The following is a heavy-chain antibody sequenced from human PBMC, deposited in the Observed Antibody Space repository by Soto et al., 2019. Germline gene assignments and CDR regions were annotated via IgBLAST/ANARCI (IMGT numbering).Heavy chain of an antibody. CDR2: ISYDGSNK. CDR1: GFTFSSYG. J-gene: IGHJ3*02. V-gene: IGHV3-30*18. D-gene: IGHD3-10*01. CDR3: AKDLYYYGSGSDAFDI. Sequence: GGSLRLSCAASGFTFSSYGMHWVRQAPGKGLEWVAVISYDGSNKYYADSVKGRFTISRDNSKNTLYLQMNSLRAEDTAVYYCAKDLYYYGSGSDAFDIWGQGTMVTVSS.